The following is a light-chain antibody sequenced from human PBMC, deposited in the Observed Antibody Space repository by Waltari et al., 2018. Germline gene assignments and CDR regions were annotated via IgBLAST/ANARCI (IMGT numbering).Light chain of an antibody. V-gene: IGLV2-23*02. CDR3: CSYAGSTTSSVV. J-gene: IGLJ1*01. CDR2: AVT. CDR1: SRDVGGYRL. Sequence: QSALTQPASVSGSPGQSITISCTGSSRDVGGYRLVSWYQQHPGKAPKLMIYAVTKRPSGVSHRFSGSKSGNTASLTISGLQTEDEADYYCCSYAGSTTSSVVFGTGTKVIVL.